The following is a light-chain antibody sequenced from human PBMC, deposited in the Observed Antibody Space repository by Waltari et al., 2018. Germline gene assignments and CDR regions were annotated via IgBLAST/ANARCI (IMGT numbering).Light chain of an antibody. J-gene: IGKJ1*01. CDR3: QQYGSSPQT. Sequence: EIVLTQSPGTLSLSTGERATLPCRASQSVSSSYLAWYQQNPGQAPRLLIYGASSRATVIPDRFSGSGCGTDFTLTISRLEPEDFAVYYCQQYGSSPQTFGQGTKVEIK. CDR1: QSVSSSY. V-gene: IGKV3-20*01. CDR2: GAS.